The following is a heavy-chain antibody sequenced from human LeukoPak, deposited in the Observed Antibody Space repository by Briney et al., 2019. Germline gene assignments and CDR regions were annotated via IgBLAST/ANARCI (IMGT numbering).Heavy chain of an antibody. Sequence: GASVKVSCKASGGTFSSYAISWVRQAPGQGLEWMGGIIPIFGTANYAQKFQGRVTITADKSTSTAYMELSSLRSEDTAVYYCATTVITIFGVPPSYYMDVWGKGTTVTVSS. CDR3: ATTVITIFGVPPSYYMDV. V-gene: IGHV1-69*06. J-gene: IGHJ6*03. CDR1: GGTFSSYA. CDR2: IIPIFGTA. D-gene: IGHD3-3*01.